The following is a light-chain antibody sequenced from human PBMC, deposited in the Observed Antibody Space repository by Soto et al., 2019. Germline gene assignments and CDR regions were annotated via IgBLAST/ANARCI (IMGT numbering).Light chain of an antibody. CDR3: SSYTSSSTPLV. CDR2: DVT. J-gene: IGLJ3*02. CDR1: SSDVGGYNY. Sequence: QSALTQPASVSGSPGQSIAISCTGTSSDVGGYNYVSWYQQHPGKAPKLMIYDVTKRPSGVSNRFSGSKSGNTAALTISGLQAEDEADYYCSSYTSSSTPLVFGGGTKLTLL. V-gene: IGLV2-14*01.